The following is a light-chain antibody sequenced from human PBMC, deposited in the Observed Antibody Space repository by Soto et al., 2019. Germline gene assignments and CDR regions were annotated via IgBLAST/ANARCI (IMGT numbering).Light chain of an antibody. CDR1: QSISSY. V-gene: IGKV1-39*01. J-gene: IGKJ2*01. CDR2: AAS. CDR3: QQSYTNPYI. Sequence: DIQMTQSPSSLSASVGDRVTITCRASQSISSYLNWYQQKPGKAPRLLIYAASSLQSGVSSRFSGSGSGTYFTLTISSLQPEDFAIYYCQQSYTNPYIFGQGTKLEIK.